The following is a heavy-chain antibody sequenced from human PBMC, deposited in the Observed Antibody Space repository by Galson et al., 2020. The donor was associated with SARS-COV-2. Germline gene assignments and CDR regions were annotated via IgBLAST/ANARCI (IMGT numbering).Heavy chain of an antibody. J-gene: IGHJ4*02. CDR3: ARNGLWQQPDY. Sequence: GESLRLSCAASGFTFSNYWMHWVRQAPGKGLVWVSHIDTDGTTRSYADSVKGRFTISRDNAKNTLYLQMKSLRAEDTAVYYCARNGLWQQPDYWGQGTLVTVSS. CDR1: GFTFSNYW. CDR2: IDTDGTTR. V-gene: IGHV3-74*01. D-gene: IGHD6-13*01.